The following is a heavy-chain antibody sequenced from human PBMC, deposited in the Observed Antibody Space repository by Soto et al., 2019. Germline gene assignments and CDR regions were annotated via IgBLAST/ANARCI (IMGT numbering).Heavy chain of an antibody. Sequence: QPGGSLRLSCAPSGFIFSDFAMTWVRQAPGMGLEWVSAMSGANEDRGYAVSVKGRFTISRDNSKNTLYLKLNSLRAEDTAIYYCAKDGGDGYHRLDWGQGTLVTVSS. CDR3: AKDGGDGYHRLD. V-gene: IGHV3-23*01. CDR2: MSGANEDR. J-gene: IGHJ4*02. CDR1: GFIFSDFA. D-gene: IGHD3-16*01.